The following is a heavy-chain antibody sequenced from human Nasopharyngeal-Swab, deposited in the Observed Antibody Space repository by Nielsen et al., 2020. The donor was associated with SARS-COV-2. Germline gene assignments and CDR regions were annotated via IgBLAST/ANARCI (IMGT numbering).Heavy chain of an antibody. V-gene: IGHV3-73*01. D-gene: IGHD1-14*01. CDR1: GFTFSGSA. CDR2: IRSKANSYAT. Sequence: GASLKISCAASGFTFSGSAMHWVRQASGKGLEWVGRIRSKANSYATAYAASVKGRFTISRDDSKNTAYLQMNSLETEDTAVYYCTSRNPETGSYWGQGTLVTVSS. CDR3: TSRNPETGSY. J-gene: IGHJ4*02.